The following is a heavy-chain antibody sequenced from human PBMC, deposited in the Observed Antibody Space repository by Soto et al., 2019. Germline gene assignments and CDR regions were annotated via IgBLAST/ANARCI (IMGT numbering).Heavy chain of an antibody. CDR1: GGTFSSYA. CDR3: GRDGPRGYCSSTSCYIP. Sequence: QVQLVQSGAEVKKPGSSVKVSCKASGGTFSSYAISWVRQAPGQGLERMGGSIPIFGTANYAQKFQGRVTIAADESKSSAYMELSRLGAEDTAVYYCGRDGPRGYCSSTSCYIPWGQGTLVTVSS. V-gene: IGHV1-69*01. J-gene: IGHJ5*02. D-gene: IGHD2-2*02. CDR2: SIPIFGTA.